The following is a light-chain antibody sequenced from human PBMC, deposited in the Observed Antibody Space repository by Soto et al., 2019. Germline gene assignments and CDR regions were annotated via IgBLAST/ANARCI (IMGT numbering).Light chain of an antibody. CDR3: QQYDSWPRT. CDR1: QSVSNNY. Sequence: ENVLTQSPGTLSLSPGERATLSCRASQSVSNNYLAWFQQKPGQAPRLLIYGASSRATGIPDRFSGSGSGTDFTLAISRLEPEDFAVYYCQQYDSWPRTFGQGTKVDIK. CDR2: GAS. J-gene: IGKJ1*01. V-gene: IGKV3-20*01.